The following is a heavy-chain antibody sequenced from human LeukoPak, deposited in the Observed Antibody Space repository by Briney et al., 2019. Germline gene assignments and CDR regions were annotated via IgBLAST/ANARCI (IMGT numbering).Heavy chain of an antibody. CDR2: IRYDGSNK. J-gene: IGHJ6*03. D-gene: IGHD2-2*01. CDR1: GFTFSSYG. V-gene: IGHV3-30*02. Sequence: GGSLRLSCAASGFTFSSYGMHWVRQAPGKGLEWVAFIRYDGSNKYYADSVKGRFTISRDNSKNTLYLQMNSLRAEDTAVYYCAKDGGDIVVVPAAPDPYYYYYYMDVRGKGTTVTVPS. CDR3: AKDGGDIVVVPAAPDPYYYYYYMDV.